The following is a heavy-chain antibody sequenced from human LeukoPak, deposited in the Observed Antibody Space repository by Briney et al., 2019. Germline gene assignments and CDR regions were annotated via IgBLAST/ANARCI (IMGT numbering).Heavy chain of an antibody. V-gene: IGHV3-7*01. CDR3: ARAGSGGYYIYYYYYMDV. CDR1: GFTFSSYW. CDR2: IKQDGSEK. D-gene: IGHD3-10*01. J-gene: IGHJ6*03. Sequence: GGSLRLSCAASGFTFSSYWMSWVRQAPGKGLEWVANIKQDGSEKYYVDSVKGRFTISRDNAKNSLYLQMNSLRAEDTAVYYCARAGSGGYYIYYYYYMDVWGKGTTVTVSS.